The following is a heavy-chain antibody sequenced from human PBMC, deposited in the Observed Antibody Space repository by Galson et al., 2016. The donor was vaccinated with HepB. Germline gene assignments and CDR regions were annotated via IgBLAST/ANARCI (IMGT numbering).Heavy chain of an antibody. CDR2: INPHTGDT. CDR1: GYTFNTYE. V-gene: IGHV1-18*04. CDR3: ARGSRAIPDD. Sequence: SVKVSCKASGYTFNTYEITWVRQAPGQGPEWMGWINPHTGDTDYSKKLQGRFTMTTDTSTNTASMELRSLKVDDTAIYYCARGSRAIPDDWGQGTLVTVSS. J-gene: IGHJ4*02.